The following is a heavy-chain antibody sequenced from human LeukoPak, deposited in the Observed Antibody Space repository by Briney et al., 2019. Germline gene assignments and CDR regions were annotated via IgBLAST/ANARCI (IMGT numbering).Heavy chain of an antibody. CDR1: GFTFSSYS. J-gene: IGHJ4*02. V-gene: IGHV3-21*01. D-gene: IGHD3-16*01. CDR2: ISSSSSYI. CDR3: ARDLGEWEFD. Sequence: GGSLRLSCAASGFTFSSYSMNWVRQAPGKGLEWVSFISSSSSYIYYADSVKGRFTISRDNTKNSLFLQMNSLRVEDTAVYYCARDLGEWEFDWGQGTLVTVSS.